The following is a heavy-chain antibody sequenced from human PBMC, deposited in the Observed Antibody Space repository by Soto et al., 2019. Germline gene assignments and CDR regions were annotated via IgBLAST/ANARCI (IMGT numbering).Heavy chain of an antibody. Sequence: PRGALIVSCAASGFTFSTYTMNWVRQAPGKGLEWISSISSGSSYIYYAGSVKGRFTISRDNAKNSLFLQMNSLRADDTAVYYCARDILSGGAYPDSWGQGTKVTVSS. J-gene: IGHJ5*01. CDR2: ISSGSSYI. CDR3: ARDILSGGAYPDS. D-gene: IGHD3-10*01. V-gene: IGHV3-21*01. CDR1: GFTFSTYT.